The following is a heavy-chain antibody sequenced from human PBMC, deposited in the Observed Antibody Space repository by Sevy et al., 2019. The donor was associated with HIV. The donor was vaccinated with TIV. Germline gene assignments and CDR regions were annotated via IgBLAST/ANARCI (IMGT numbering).Heavy chain of an antibody. CDR1: GYTFTSYG. V-gene: IGHV1-18*01. CDR3: ARDDCSSLSCHGSLLY. D-gene: IGHD2-2*01. CDR2: SSTLNVNT. Sequence: GASVKVSCKASGYTFTSYGISWVRQAPGQGLEWLGWSSTLNVNTNNAQKFQGRVTMTTDTSTGTASMELRSLRSDDTAVYYCARDDCSSLSCHGSLLYWGQGTLVTVSS. J-gene: IGHJ4*02.